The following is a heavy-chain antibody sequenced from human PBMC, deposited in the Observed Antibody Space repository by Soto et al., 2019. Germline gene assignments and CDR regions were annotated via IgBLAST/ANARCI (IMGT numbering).Heavy chain of an antibody. CDR1: GYTFTGYY. J-gene: IGHJ6*02. CDR2: INPNSGGT. D-gene: IGHD6-6*01. Sequence: ASVKVSCEASGYTFTGYYMHWVRQAPGQGLEWMGWINPNSGGTNYAQKFQGWVTMTRDTSISTAYMELSRLRSDDTAVYYCARGYSSSSWGYYYYGMDVWGQGTTVTVSS. CDR3: ARGYSSSSWGYYYYGMDV. V-gene: IGHV1-2*04.